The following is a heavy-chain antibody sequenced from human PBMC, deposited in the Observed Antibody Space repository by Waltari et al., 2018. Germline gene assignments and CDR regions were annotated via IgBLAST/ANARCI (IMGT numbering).Heavy chain of an antibody. Sequence: EVQRVESGGGLVQPGGSLSLSCAASGFTFSTDWMSWVRQAPGKGLEWVANIKQDGSEKYYVDSVKGRFTISRDNAKNSLYLQMNSLRAEDTAVYYCARDRGGFDYWGQGTLVTVSS. CDR2: IKQDGSEK. D-gene: IGHD3-10*01. CDR3: ARDRGGFDY. J-gene: IGHJ4*02. V-gene: IGHV3-7*04. CDR1: GFTFSTDW.